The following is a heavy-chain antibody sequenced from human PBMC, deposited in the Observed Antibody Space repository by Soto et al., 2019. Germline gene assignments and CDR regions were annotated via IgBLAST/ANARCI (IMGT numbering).Heavy chain of an antibody. J-gene: IGHJ4*02. CDR1: GYSFAGYW. CDR3: ARPYCSSTSCNMFDY. V-gene: IGHV5-10-1*01. Sequence: GESLKISCKGSGYSFAGYWITWVRQKPGKGLEWMGRIDPSDSYTNYSPSFQGHVTISADKSISTAYLQWSSLKASDTAMYYCARPYCSSTSCNMFDYWGQGTLVTVSS. CDR2: IDPSDSYT. D-gene: IGHD2-2*02.